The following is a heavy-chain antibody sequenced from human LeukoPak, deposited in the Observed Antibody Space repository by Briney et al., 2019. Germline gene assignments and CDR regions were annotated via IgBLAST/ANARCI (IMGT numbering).Heavy chain of an antibody. D-gene: IGHD3-10*01. J-gene: IGHJ5*02. Sequence: GGSLRLSCAASGLTFNTNYMNWVGQAPGKGLEWLSIIYSGGGTYYTDSVKGRCTISRDNSKNTLHLQMNDLRADDTAVYYCARLEVRGVIGLWGQVFLVSVSS. CDR2: IYSGGGT. CDR1: GLTFNTNY. V-gene: IGHV3-53*01. CDR3: ARLEVRGVIGL.